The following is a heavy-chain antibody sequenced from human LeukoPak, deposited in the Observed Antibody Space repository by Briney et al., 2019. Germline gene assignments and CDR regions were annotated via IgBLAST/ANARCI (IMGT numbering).Heavy chain of an antibody. CDR3: ARAHIVVVTAPDAFDI. CDR1: GFTFSSYW. J-gene: IGHJ3*02. V-gene: IGHV3-7*01. Sequence: GSLRLSCAASGFTFSSYWMSWVRQAPGKGLEWVANIKQDGSEKYYVDSVKGRFTISRDNAKNSLYLQMNSLRAEDTAVYYCARAHIVVVTAPDAFDIWGQGTMVTVSS. D-gene: IGHD2-21*02. CDR2: IKQDGSEK.